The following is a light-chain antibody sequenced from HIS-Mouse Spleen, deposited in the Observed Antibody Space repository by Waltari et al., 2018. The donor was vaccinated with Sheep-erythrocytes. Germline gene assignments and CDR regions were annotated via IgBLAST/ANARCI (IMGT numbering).Light chain of an antibody. Sequence: QSALTQPRSVSGSPGQSVTISCTGTSSDVGGYNYVSCYQHHPGKAPKLMIYAVSARPLGVPDRFAGSQSGNTASLTISGLQAEDEADYYCCSYAGSYHHVFATGTKVTVL. J-gene: IGLJ1*01. CDR2: AVS. CDR1: SSDVGGYNY. V-gene: IGLV2-11*01. CDR3: CSYAGSYHHV.